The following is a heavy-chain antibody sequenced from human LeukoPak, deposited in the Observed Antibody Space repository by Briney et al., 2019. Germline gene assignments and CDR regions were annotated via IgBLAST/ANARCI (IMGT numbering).Heavy chain of an antibody. J-gene: IGHJ4*02. CDR2: IWFDGSDK. CDR3: ARDAWMTTVTYFDY. CDR1: GFTFSTYG. D-gene: IGHD4-11*01. V-gene: IGHV3-33*01. Sequence: QSGRSLRLSCAASGFTFSTYGMHWVRQAPGKGLEWVAVIWFDGSDKFYADSVKGRFTISRDNSKNTLYLQMNSLRAEDTAVYYCARDAWMTTVTYFDYWGQGTLVTVSS.